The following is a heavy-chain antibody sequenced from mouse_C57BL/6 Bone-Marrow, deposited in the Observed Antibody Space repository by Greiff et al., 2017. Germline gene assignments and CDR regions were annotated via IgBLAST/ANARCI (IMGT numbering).Heavy chain of an antibody. CDR2: IHPSDSDT. CDR3: AFYYYGSSPVAY. CDR1: GYTFTSYW. J-gene: IGHJ3*01. Sequence: QVQLQQPGAELVKPGASVTLSCKASGYTFTSYWMPCVTQRPGQSLAWIGMIHPSDSDTNYTQKFKGKDTLTVDKSSSTAYMQLSSLTSEDSAVYYCAFYYYGSSPVAYWGQGTLVNVSA. D-gene: IGHD1-1*01. V-gene: IGHV1-74*01.